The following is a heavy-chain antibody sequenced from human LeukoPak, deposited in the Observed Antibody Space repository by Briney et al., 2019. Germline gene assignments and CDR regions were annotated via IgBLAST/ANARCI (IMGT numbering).Heavy chain of an antibody. V-gene: IGHV3-7*01. CDR1: GFTFSSYW. CDR2: IKQDGSEK. J-gene: IGHJ4*02. D-gene: IGHD3-3*01. Sequence: GGSLRLSCAASGFTFSSYWMSWVRQAPGKGLEWLANIKQDGSEKYYVDSVKGRFTISRDNAKNSLYLQMNSLRAEDTAVYYCARVSRIYYDFWSGYSPFDYWGQGTLVTVSS. CDR3: ARVSRIYYDFWSGYSPFDY.